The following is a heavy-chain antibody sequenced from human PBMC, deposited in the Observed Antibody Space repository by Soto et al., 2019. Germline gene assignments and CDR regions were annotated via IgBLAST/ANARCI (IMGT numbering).Heavy chain of an antibody. J-gene: IGHJ6*03. CDR2: FYYSGST. V-gene: IGHV4-39*01. D-gene: IGHD5-12*01. CDR3: ARISVASRYMDV. Sequence: QLQLEESGPGLVKPSETLSLTCTVSGGSISSSSYYWGWIRQSPGEGLEWIGSFYYSGSTYYSPYRKIRVTISGDTSKKQISLRLSSVTAADTAVYYCARISVASRYMDVWGKGSTVTVSS. CDR1: GGSISSSSYY.